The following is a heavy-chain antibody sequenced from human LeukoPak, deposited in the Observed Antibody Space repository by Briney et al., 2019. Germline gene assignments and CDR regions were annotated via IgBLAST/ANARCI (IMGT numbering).Heavy chain of an antibody. J-gene: IGHJ6*03. Sequence: SGTLSLTCAVYGGSFSGYYWSRIRQPPGKGLEWIGEINHSGSTNYNPSLKSRVTISVDTSKNQFSPKLSSVTAADTAVYYCARGRSYYGSGSYYYYYMDVWGKGTTVTVPS. D-gene: IGHD3-10*01. CDR3: ARGRSYYGSGSYYYYYMDV. V-gene: IGHV4-34*01. CDR2: INHSGST. CDR1: GGSFSGYY.